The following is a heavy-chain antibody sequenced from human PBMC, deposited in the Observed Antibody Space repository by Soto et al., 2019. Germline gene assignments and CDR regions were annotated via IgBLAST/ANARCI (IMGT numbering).Heavy chain of an antibody. CDR2: IYPGDSDT. Sequence: RXAALKISCKGCGYRFSSYWIVWVRQMPGRGLEWMGVIYPGDSDTRYSPSFQGQVTISVDKSISTAYLQWNSLKASDNAMYYCARHLLIAARPSGPPNYFDYWGQGTLVSASS. CDR3: ARHLLIAARPSGPPNYFDY. CDR1: GYRFSSYW. V-gene: IGHV5-51*01. J-gene: IGHJ4*02. D-gene: IGHD6-6*01.